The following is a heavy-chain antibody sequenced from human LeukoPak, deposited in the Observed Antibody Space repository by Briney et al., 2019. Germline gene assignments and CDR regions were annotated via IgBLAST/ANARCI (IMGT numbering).Heavy chain of an antibody. V-gene: IGHV3-7*01. J-gene: IGHJ4*02. D-gene: IGHD1-20*01. Sequence: GGSLRLSCAASGFTFSSYWMSWVRQAPGKGLEWVANIKQDGSEKYYVDSVKGRFTISRDNAKNSLYLQMNSLRAEDTAVYYCAGVYSRNDDYYYFDYWGQGTLVTVSS. CDR3: AGVYSRNDDYYYFDY. CDR2: IKQDGSEK. CDR1: GFTFSSYW.